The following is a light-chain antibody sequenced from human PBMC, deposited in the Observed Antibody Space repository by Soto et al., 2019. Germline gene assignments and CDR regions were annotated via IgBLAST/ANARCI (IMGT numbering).Light chain of an antibody. CDR1: NIGSKS. CDR3: QLWVSSSHHFYA. Sequence: SYYLTQPPSVSVAPGQTARITCWGDNIGSKSVHWYQQKPGQAPVLVVYNDRDRPSGIPDRFSGSNSGSTATLTISRVEAGDEADYYCQLWVSSSHHFYAFGTGTKVTVL. J-gene: IGLJ1*01. CDR2: NDR. V-gene: IGLV3-21*02.